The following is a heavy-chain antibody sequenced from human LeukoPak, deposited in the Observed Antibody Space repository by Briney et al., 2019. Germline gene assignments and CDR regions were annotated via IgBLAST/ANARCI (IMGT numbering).Heavy chain of an antibody. CDR2: IIPIFGTA. D-gene: IGHD3-22*01. Sequence: GASVKVSCKASGGTFSSYAISWVRQAPGQGLEWMGGIIPIFGTASYAQKFQGRVTITADESTSTAYMELSSLRSEDTAVYYCARVLTYYYDSSGYPFDYWGQGTLVTASS. CDR3: ARVLTYYYDSSGYPFDY. J-gene: IGHJ4*02. V-gene: IGHV1-69*13. CDR1: GGTFSSYA.